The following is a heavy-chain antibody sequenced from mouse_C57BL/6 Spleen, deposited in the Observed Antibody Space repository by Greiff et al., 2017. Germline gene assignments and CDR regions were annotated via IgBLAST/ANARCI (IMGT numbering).Heavy chain of an antibody. CDR3: ARGEAYYSNYAWFAY. J-gene: IGHJ3*01. Sequence: VQLKQSGPELVKPGASVKISCKASGYSFTDYNMNWVKQSNGKSLEWIGVINPNYGTTSYNQKFKGKATLTVDQSSSTAYMQLNSLTSEDSAVYYCARGEAYYSNYAWFAYWGQGTLVTVSA. D-gene: IGHD2-5*01. CDR2: INPNYGTT. CDR1: GYSFTDYN. V-gene: IGHV1-39*01.